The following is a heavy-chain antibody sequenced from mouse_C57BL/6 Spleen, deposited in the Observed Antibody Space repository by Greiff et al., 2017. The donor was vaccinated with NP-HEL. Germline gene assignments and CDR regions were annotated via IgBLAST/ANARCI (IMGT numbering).Heavy chain of an antibody. D-gene: IGHD2-3*01. CDR1: GYTFTSYW. J-gene: IGHJ2*01. CDR3: ARGGDGYSYYFDY. Sequence: QVQLQQPGAELVMPGASVKLSCKASGYTFTSYWMHWVKQRPGQGLEWIGEIDPSDSYTNSNQKFKGKSTLTVDKSSSTAYMQLSSLTSEDSAVYYCARGGDGYSYYFDYWGQGTTLTVSS. CDR2: IDPSDSYT. V-gene: IGHV1-69*01.